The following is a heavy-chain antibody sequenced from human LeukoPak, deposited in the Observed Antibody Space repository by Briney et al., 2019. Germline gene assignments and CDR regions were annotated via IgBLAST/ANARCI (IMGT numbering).Heavy chain of an antibody. CDR2: IKSKTDGGTT. CDR1: GFTFSNAW. V-gene: IGHV3-15*01. Sequence: PGGSLRLSCAASGFTFSNAWMNWVRQAPGKGLEWVGRIKSKTDGGTTDYAAPVKGRFTISRDDSKNTLFLQMNSLKTEDTAVYYCTTGTWIQLWLADYWGQGTLVTVSS. CDR3: TTGTWIQLWLADY. D-gene: IGHD5-18*01. J-gene: IGHJ4*02.